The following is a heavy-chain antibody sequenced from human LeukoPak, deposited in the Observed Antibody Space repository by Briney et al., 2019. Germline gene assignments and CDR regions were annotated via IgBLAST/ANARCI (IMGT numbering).Heavy chain of an antibody. D-gene: IGHD2/OR15-2a*01. V-gene: IGHV4-39*07. CDR3: ARDWANEKYYDGWFDP. Sequence: PSETLSLTCTVSGGSMISSSYYWGWLRQPPGKGLEWIGNIYFRGNTYYNPSLKSRVTISVDMSSNQLSLMLTSVTAADTAVYYCARDWANEKYYDGWFDPWGQGTLATVS. CDR2: IYFRGNT. CDR1: GGSMISSSYY. J-gene: IGHJ5*02.